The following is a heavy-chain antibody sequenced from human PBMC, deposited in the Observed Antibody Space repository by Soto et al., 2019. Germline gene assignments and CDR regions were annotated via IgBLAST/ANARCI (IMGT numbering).Heavy chain of an antibody. CDR1: GYTFTSYY. J-gene: IGHJ1*01. CDR3: AIPTVTTPFEYFQH. V-gene: IGHV1-46*01. CDR2: INPSGGST. Sequence: ASVKVSCKASGYTFTSYYMHWVRQAPGQGLEWMGIINPSGGSTSYAQKFQGRVTMTRDTSTSTVYMELSSPRSEDTAVYYCAIPTVTTPFEYFQHWGQGTRVTVAS. D-gene: IGHD4-17*01.